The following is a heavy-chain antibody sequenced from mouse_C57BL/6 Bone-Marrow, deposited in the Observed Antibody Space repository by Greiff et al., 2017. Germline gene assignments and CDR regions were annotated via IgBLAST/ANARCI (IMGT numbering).Heavy chain of an antibody. Sequence: QVQLQQPGAELVKPGASVKLSCKASGYTFTSYWMHWVKQRPGQGLEWIGMIHPNSGSTNYNEKFKSKATLTVDKSSSTASMQLSRLTSEDSAVYYCAREAYGRGFAYWGQGTLVTVSA. J-gene: IGHJ3*01. D-gene: IGHD1-1*01. CDR2: IHPNSGST. V-gene: IGHV1-64*01. CDR3: AREAYGRGFAY. CDR1: GYTFTSYW.